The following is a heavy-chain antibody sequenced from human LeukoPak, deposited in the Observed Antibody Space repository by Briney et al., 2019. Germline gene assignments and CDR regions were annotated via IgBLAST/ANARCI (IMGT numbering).Heavy chain of an antibody. CDR1: GFTFSSYA. V-gene: IGHV3-23*01. Sequence: GGSLRLSCAASGFTFSSYAMSWVRQAPGKGLEWVSSISGSGGRTYYADSVKGRFTISRDNPNNTLYLQMNSLRAEDTAVYYCARGHIAAAGTGFDYWGQGTLVTVSS. CDR2: ISGSGGRT. J-gene: IGHJ4*02. CDR3: ARGHIAAAGTGFDY. D-gene: IGHD6-13*01.